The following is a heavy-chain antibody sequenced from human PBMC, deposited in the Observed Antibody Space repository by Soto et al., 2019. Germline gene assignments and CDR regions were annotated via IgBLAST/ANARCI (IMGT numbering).Heavy chain of an antibody. V-gene: IGHV4-30-4*01. D-gene: IGHD3-22*01. CDR2: IYYSGTT. Sequence: QVQLHESGPGLVKPSQTLSLTCTVSGGSINSGDYYWSWIRQPPGKGLEWIGYIYYSGTTYYNPSLKSRMTISVDTSKNQFSLKLTSVTAADTAVYYCARVMVLTRPLDSWGQGTLVTVSS. CDR3: ARVMVLTRPLDS. J-gene: IGHJ4*02. CDR1: GGSINSGDYY.